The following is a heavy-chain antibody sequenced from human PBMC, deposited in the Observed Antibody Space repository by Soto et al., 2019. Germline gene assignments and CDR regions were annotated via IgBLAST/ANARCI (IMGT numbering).Heavy chain of an antibody. D-gene: IGHD3-3*01. V-gene: IGHV3-30*18. J-gene: IGHJ6*02. Sequence: GGSLRLSCAASGFTFSSYGMHWVRQAPGKGLEWVAVISYDGSNKYYADSVKGRFTISRDSSKNTLYLQMNSLRAEDTAVYYCAKDVSSGITIFGVVTEYYYYGMDVWGQGPRVTVS. CDR1: GFTFSSYG. CDR2: ISYDGSNK. CDR3: AKDVSSGITIFGVVTEYYYYGMDV.